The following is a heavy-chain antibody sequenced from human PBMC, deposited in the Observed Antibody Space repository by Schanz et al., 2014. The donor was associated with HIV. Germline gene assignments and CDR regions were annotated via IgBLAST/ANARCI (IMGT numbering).Heavy chain of an antibody. J-gene: IGHJ6*02. CDR1: GFTFSSYG. CDR3: ARVSQITHIVVVTASLVDV. CDR2: ISSSSSYI. V-gene: IGHV3-21*01. D-gene: IGHD2-21*02. Sequence: VQLVESGGGVVQPGRSLRLSCAASGFTFSSYGMHWVRQAPDKGLEWVSSISSSSSYIYYADSVKGRFTISRDNAKNSLYLQMNSLRAEDTAVYYCARVSQITHIVVVTASLVDVWGQGTTVTVSS.